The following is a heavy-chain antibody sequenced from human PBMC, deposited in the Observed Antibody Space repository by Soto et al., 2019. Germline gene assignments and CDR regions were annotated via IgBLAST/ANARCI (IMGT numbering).Heavy chain of an antibody. CDR2: ISGSGGST. J-gene: IGHJ5*02. D-gene: IGHD4-17*01. CDR3: AKANHNPRLRYTAFGHWIDP. V-gene: IGHV3-23*01. Sequence: RLGCRASGLSSTSYARSCVIKDTGTGQEWVSAISGSGGSTYYADSVKGRFTISRDNSQNTLYLQMNSLRAEDTAVYYCAKANHNPRLRYTAFGHWIDPWGQRTLVTVSS. CDR1: GLSSTSYA.